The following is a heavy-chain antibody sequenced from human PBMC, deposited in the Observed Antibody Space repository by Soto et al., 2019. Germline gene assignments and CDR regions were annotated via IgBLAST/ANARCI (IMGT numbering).Heavy chain of an antibody. Sequence: VQLVESGGGVVQPGRSLRLSCAASGFTFSDYAMHWVRQAPGKGLEWVAVVSHDGRKTNFAAPVKGRFTISRNSSKNTVSLEMTSLRAEDTAVYYCAKGGRQWLVTSDFNYWGQGALVTVSS. D-gene: IGHD6-19*01. J-gene: IGHJ4*02. CDR3: AKGGRQWLVTSDFNY. CDR2: VSHDGRKT. V-gene: IGHV3-30*18. CDR1: GFTFSDYA.